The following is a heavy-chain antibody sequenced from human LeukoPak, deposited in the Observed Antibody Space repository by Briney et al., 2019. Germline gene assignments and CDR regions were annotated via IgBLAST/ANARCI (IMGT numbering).Heavy chain of an antibody. CDR1: TFTFSSDA. CDR3: ARGAYGDYYC. J-gene: IGHJ4*02. CDR2: ISAGGDRT. D-gene: IGHD4-17*01. V-gene: IGHV3-23*01. Sequence: AAGSLRLSCAASTFTFSSDAMSWVRQGPGEGMEWVSAISAGGDRTYYADSVQGRFTISRDNSKNTLFLQMSCLRAEDTAVYFCARGAYGDYYCWGQGTLVTVSS.